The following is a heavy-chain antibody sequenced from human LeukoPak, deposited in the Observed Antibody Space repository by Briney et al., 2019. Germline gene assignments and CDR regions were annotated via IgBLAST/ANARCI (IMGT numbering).Heavy chain of an antibody. J-gene: IGHJ6*03. Sequence: PSETLSLTCTVSGGSISSSSYYWGWIRQPPGKGLEWIGSIYYSGSTYYNPSLKSRVTISVDTSKNQFSLKLSSVTAADTAVYCCARGRIASGAYYYYMDVWGKGTTVTVSS. CDR1: GGSISSSSYY. CDR2: IYYSGST. V-gene: IGHV4-39*01. CDR3: ARGRIASGAYYYYMDV. D-gene: IGHD2-21*01.